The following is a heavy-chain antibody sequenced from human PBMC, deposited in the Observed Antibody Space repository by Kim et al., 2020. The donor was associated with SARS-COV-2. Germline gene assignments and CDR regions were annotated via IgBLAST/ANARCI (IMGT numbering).Heavy chain of an antibody. V-gene: IGHV1-69*13. CDR3: ARETATGSSQFDY. D-gene: IGHD1-1*01. Sequence: SVKVSCKASGGTFSSYAISWVRQAPGQGLEWMGGIIPIFGTANYAQKFQGRVTITADESTSTAYMELSSLRSEDMAVYYCARETATGSSQFDYWGQGTLVTVSS. J-gene: IGHJ4*02. CDR2: IIPIFGTA. CDR1: GGTFSSYA.